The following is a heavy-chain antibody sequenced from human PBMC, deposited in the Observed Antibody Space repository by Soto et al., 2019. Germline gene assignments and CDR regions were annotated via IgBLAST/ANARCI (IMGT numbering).Heavy chain of an antibody. Sequence: EVQLLESGGGLVQPGGSLRLSGAASGFTFSSYAMSWVRQAPGKGLEWVSAISGSGGSTYYADSVKGRFTISSDNSKNTLYLQMNGLRAEDTAVYYCAKDQMGETVPADAFDPWGQGTLVTVSS. CDR1: GFTFSSYA. D-gene: IGHD2-2*01. J-gene: IGHJ5*02. CDR3: AKDQMGETVPADAFDP. CDR2: ISGSGGST. V-gene: IGHV3-23*01.